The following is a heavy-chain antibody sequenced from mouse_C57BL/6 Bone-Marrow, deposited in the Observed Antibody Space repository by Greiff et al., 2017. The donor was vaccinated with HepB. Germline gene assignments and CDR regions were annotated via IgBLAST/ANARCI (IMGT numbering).Heavy chain of an antibody. Sequence: VQLMESGAELVRPGASVKLSCKASGYTFTDYYINWVKQRPGQGLEWIARIYPGSGNTYYNEKFKGKATLTAEKSSSTAYMQLSSLTSEDSAVYFCARSRYYGPFAYWGQGTLVTVSA. V-gene: IGHV1-76*01. CDR3: ARSRYYGPFAY. J-gene: IGHJ3*01. D-gene: IGHD1-1*01. CDR1: GYTFTDYY. CDR2: IYPGSGNT.